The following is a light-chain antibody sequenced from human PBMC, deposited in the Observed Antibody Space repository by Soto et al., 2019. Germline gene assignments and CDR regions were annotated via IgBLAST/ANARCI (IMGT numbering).Light chain of an antibody. Sequence: QSALTQSRSMSGSPGQSVTISCTGTSSDVASYNSVSWFQQHPGKAPKLLIFGVSERPSGVPDRFSASKSGNTASLTISGLQADDEADYYCCSYAGSYTVVFGGGTKVTVL. CDR3: CSYAGSYTVV. V-gene: IGLV2-11*01. CDR1: SSDVASYNS. J-gene: IGLJ2*01. CDR2: GVS.